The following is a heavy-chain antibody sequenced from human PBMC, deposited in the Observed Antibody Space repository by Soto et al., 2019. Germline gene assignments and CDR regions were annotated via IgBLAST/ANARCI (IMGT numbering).Heavy chain of an antibody. V-gene: IGHV3-23*01. D-gene: IGHD3-22*01. Sequence: VQLLESGGGLVQPGGSLRLSCAASGFTFSSDAMSWVRQAPGKGLEWVSAISGSGGSTYYADPVKGRFTISRDNSKNTLYLQINSLRAEDTAVYYCAKSITMILRYFDYWGQGTLVTVSS. J-gene: IGHJ4*02. CDR2: ISGSGGST. CDR3: AKSITMILRYFDY. CDR1: GFTFSSDA.